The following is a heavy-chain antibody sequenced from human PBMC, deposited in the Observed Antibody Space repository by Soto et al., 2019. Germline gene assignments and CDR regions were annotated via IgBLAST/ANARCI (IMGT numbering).Heavy chain of an antibody. J-gene: IGHJ5*02. Sequence: SETLSLTCTVSGGSISSSSYYWGWIRQPPGKGLEWIGSIYYSGSTYYNPSLKSRVTISVDTSKNQFSLKLSSVTAADTAVYYCARQYSNYGNWFDPWGQGTLVTVSS. CDR3: ARQYSNYGNWFDP. V-gene: IGHV4-39*01. CDR1: GGSISSSSYY. D-gene: IGHD4-4*01. CDR2: IYYSGST.